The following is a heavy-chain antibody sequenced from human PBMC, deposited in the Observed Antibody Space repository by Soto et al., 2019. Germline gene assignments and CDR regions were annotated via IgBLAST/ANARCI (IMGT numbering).Heavy chain of an antibody. V-gene: IGHV3-73*01. J-gene: IGHJ3*02. CDR1: GFTFSGSA. CDR3: TRLLSDAFDI. Sequence: GGSLRLSCAASGFTFSGSAMHWVRQASGKGLEWVGRIRSKGNSYATAYAASVKGRFTISRDDSKNTAYLQMDSLKTEDTAVYYCTRLLSDAFDIWGQGTMVTVSS. CDR2: IRSKGNSYAT.